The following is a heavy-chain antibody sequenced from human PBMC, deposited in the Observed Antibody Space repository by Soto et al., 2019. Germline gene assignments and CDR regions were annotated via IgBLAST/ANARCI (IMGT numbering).Heavy chain of an antibody. CDR1: GYTFTSYG. Sequence: ASVKVSCKASGYTFTSYGISWVRQAPGQGLEWMGWISAYNGDTNYAQKLQGRVTMTTDTSTSTAYMELRSLRSDDTAVYYCARDEFYGDYVLITDYWGQGTLVTVSS. D-gene: IGHD4-17*01. V-gene: IGHV1-18*01. CDR2: ISAYNGDT. CDR3: ARDEFYGDYVLITDY. J-gene: IGHJ4*02.